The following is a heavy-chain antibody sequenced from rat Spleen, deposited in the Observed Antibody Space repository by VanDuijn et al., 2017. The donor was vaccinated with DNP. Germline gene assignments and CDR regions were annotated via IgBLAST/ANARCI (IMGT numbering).Heavy chain of an antibody. CDR2: ISYSGST. CDR1: GYSITSNY. Sequence: EVQLQESGPGLVKPSQSLSLTCSVTGYSITSNYWGWIRKFPGNKMEWMGYISYSGSTGYNPSLKSRISVTRDTSQNQFFLQLNSVTTEDTATYYCARWSRYFDYWCQGVMVTVSS. V-gene: IGHV3-1*01. CDR3: ARWSRYFDY. J-gene: IGHJ2*01.